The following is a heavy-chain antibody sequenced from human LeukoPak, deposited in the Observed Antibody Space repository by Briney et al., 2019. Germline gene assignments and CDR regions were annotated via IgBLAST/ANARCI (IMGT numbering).Heavy chain of an antibody. CDR2: FDPEDGET. CDR1: GYTLTELS. CDR3: ATLEAVYYYDSSHTSGSDY. J-gene: IGHJ4*02. V-gene: IGHV1-24*01. D-gene: IGHD3-22*01. Sequence: GASVKVSCKASGYTLTELSMHWVRQAPGKGLEWMGGFDPEDGETIYAQKFQGRVTMTEDTSTDTAYMELSSLRSEDTAVYYCATLEAVYYYDSSHTSGSDYWGQGTLVTVSS.